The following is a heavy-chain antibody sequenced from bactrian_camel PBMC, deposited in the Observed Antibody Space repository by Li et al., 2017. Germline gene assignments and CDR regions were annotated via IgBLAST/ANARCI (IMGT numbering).Heavy chain of an antibody. CDR1: AFTNSRWC. V-gene: IGHV3S55*01. CDR2: INSEDRP. Sequence: HVQLVESGGDSVQAGGSLRLSCEMSAFTNSRWCMGWFRQALGKEREGVAGINSEDRPKYNESVQGRFTASRDKRTNTLYLQMNNLQPEDTGMYYCAAAYTYCSGGYDAFEYNYWGQGTQVTVS. CDR3: AAAYTYCSGGYDAFEYNY. J-gene: IGHJ4*01. D-gene: IGHD2*01.